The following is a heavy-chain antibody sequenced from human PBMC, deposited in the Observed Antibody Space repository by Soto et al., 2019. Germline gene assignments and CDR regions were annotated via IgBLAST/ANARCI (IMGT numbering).Heavy chain of an antibody. CDR3: ARDRYYYDSSGYYLDWFDP. Sequence: SETLSLTCTVSGGSISSYYWSWIRQPAGKGLEWIGRIYTSGRTNYNPSLKSRVTMSVDTSKNQFSLKLSSVTAADTAVYYCARDRYYYDSSGYYLDWFDPWGQGTLVTVSS. CDR2: IYTSGRT. V-gene: IGHV4-4*07. J-gene: IGHJ5*02. D-gene: IGHD3-22*01. CDR1: GGSISSYY.